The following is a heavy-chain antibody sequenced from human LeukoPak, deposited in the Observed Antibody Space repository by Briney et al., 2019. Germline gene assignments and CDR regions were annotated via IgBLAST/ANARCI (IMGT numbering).Heavy chain of an antibody. D-gene: IGHD2-21*01. J-gene: IGHJ5*02. CDR2: ISGYGDDT. V-gene: IGHV3-23*01. CDR1: GFTFNLYA. CDR3: AKDRVPYVAIDNNWFDP. Sequence: GGSLRLSCAASGFTFNLYAMSWVRQAPGRGLEWVSSISGYGDDTYYADSVKGRFTLSRDNSKGTLYLQMFSLRAEDTAVYYCAKDRVPYVAIDNNWFDPWGQGTLVTVSS.